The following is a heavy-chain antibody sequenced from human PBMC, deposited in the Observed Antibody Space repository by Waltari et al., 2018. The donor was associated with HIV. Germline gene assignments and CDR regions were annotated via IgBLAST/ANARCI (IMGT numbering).Heavy chain of an antibody. CDR2: IIPSYDLA. CDR1: GSTFSSPA. Sequence: QVHLVQSGTEVKKPGSSVTVSCRASGSTFSSPAFSWVRQAPGQGLQWMGRIIPSYDLADYAQNFKGRLTITADHSTGTTSMELSGLKSEDTAVYYCAREFYDGEEKYMVDGVDPWGRGTLVTVSS. J-gene: IGHJ5*02. V-gene: IGHV1-69*04. D-gene: IGHD3-22*01. CDR3: AREFYDGEEKYMVDGVDP.